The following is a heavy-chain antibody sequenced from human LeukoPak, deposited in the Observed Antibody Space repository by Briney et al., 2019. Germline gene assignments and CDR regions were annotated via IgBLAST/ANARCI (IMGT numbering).Heavy chain of an antibody. V-gene: IGHV3-30*18. Sequence: PGRSLRLSCAASGFTFSSYGMHWVRQAPGKGLEWVAVISYDGSNKYYADSVKGRFTISRDNSKNTLYLQMNSLGAEDTAVYYCAKEANNGSGSSYTAFDYWGQGTLVTVSS. CDR1: GFTFSSYG. J-gene: IGHJ4*02. CDR2: ISYDGSNK. D-gene: IGHD3-10*01. CDR3: AKEANNGSGSSYTAFDY.